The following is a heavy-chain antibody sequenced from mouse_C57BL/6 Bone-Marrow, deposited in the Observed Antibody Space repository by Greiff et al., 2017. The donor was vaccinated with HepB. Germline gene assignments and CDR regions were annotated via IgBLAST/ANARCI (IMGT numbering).Heavy chain of an antibody. CDR3: ARHGVDAMDY. Sequence: EVQLVESGGDLVKPGGSLKLSCAASGFTFSSYGMSWVRQTPDKRLEWVATISSGGSYTYYPDSVKGRFTISRDNAKNTLNLQMSSLKSEDTAMYYCARHGVDAMDYWGQGTSVTVSS. D-gene: IGHD1-1*01. CDR2: ISSGGSYT. V-gene: IGHV5-6*01. J-gene: IGHJ4*01. CDR1: GFTFSSYG.